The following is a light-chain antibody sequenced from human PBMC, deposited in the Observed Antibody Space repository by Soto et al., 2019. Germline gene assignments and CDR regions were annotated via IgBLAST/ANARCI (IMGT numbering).Light chain of an antibody. CDR2: INT. V-gene: IGLV1-40*01. CDR3: QSYDTSLGGSRV. J-gene: IGLJ2*01. Sequence: QLVLTQPPSVSGAPGQRVTISCTGSTSNIGANFDVNWYQQVPGAAPKLLIFINTNRPSGVPDRFSGSKSGTSASLTITGLQAEDEADYYCQSYDTSLGGSRVFGGGTKLTVL. CDR1: TSNIGANFD.